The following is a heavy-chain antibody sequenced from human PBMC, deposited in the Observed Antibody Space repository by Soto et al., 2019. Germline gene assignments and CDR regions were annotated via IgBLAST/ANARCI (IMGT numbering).Heavy chain of an antibody. CDR2: INHSGST. J-gene: IGHJ4*02. Sequence: QVQLQQWGAGLLKPSETLSLTCAVCGGSFSGYYWSWIRQPPGKGLEWIGEINHSGSTNYNPSLKSRVTISVDTSKNQFSLKLSSVTAADTAVYYCARRIVVVPAAKSTPFDYWGQGTLVTVSS. V-gene: IGHV4-34*01. CDR3: ARRIVVVPAAKSTPFDY. CDR1: GGSFSGYY. D-gene: IGHD2-2*01.